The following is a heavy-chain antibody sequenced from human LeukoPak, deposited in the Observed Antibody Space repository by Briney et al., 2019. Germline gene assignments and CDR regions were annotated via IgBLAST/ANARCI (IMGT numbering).Heavy chain of an antibody. D-gene: IGHD4-23*01. V-gene: IGHV3-21*01. Sequence: AGGSLRLSCAASGFTFSSYSMNWVRQAPGKGPEWVSSISSSSSYIYYADSVKGRFTISRDNAKNSPYLQMNSLRAEDTAVYYCAKASSTVVTADFDYWGQGTLVTVSS. CDR3: AKASSTVVTADFDY. CDR1: GFTFSSYS. J-gene: IGHJ4*02. CDR2: ISSSSSYI.